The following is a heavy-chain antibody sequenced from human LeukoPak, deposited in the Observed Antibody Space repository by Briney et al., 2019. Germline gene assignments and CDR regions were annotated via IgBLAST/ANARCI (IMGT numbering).Heavy chain of an antibody. Sequence: GGPLRLSCAASGFTFSTYAMHWVRQAPGKGLEWVAVIPYDGSNKYYADSVKGRFTIPRENSKNRLYLQMNSLRAEDTAVYYCARAEGYGGELDSWGQGTLVTVSS. V-gene: IGHV3-30*04. J-gene: IGHJ4*02. CDR1: GFTFSTYA. D-gene: IGHD4-23*01. CDR2: IPYDGSNK. CDR3: ARAEGYGGELDS.